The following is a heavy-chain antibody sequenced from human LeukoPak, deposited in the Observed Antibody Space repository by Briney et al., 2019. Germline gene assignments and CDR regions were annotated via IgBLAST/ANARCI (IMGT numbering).Heavy chain of an antibody. CDR2: IIPILGIA. Sequence: PGASVKVSCKASGGTFSSYAISWVRQAPGQGLEWMGRIIPILGIANYAQKFQGRVTITADKSTSTAYMELSSLRSEDTAVYCCARDLSRLAVGPLSGFDSWGQGTLVTVSS. J-gene: IGHJ5*01. V-gene: IGHV1-69*04. CDR3: ARDLSRLAVGPLSGFDS. CDR1: GGTFSSYA. D-gene: IGHD6-19*01.